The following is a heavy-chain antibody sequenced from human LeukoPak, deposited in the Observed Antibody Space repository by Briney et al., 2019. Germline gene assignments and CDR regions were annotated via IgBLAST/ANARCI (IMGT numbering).Heavy chain of an antibody. D-gene: IGHD2-15*01. V-gene: IGHV1-8*03. Sequence: GASVKVSCKASVYTFNSYDINWVRQATGQGLEWMGWMNPNSGNTGYAQKFQGRVTITRNTSISTAYMELSSLRSEDTAVYYCARGKVGGRYNWFDPWGQGTLVTVSS. J-gene: IGHJ5*02. CDR2: MNPNSGNT. CDR1: VYTFNSYD. CDR3: ARGKVGGRYNWFDP.